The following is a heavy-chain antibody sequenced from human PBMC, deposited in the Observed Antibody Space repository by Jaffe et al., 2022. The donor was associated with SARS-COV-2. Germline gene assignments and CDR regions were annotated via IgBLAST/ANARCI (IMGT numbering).Heavy chain of an antibody. D-gene: IGHD6-6*01. CDR1: GYSISSGYY. J-gene: IGHJ4*02. V-gene: IGHV4-38-2*02. CDR2: IYHSGST. CDR3: ARIEYSSRIHYFDY. Sequence: QVQLQESGPGLVKPSETLSLTCTVSGYSISSGYYWGWIRQPPGKGLEWIGSIYHSGSTYYNPSLKSRVTISVDTSKNQFSLKLSSVTAADTAVYYCARIEYSSRIHYFDYWGQGTLVTVSS.